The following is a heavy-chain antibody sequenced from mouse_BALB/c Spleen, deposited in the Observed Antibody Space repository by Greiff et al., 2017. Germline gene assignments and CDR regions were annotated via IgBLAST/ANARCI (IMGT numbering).Heavy chain of an antibody. J-gene: IGHJ1*01. Sequence: VQLQQSGAELVKPGASVKLSCKASGYTFTSYDINWVRQRPEQGLEWIGWLFPGDGSTKYNEKFKGKATLTTDKSSSTAYMQLSRLTSEDSAVYFCARRGEDYGNYGDWYVDVWGAGTTVTVSA. CDR2: LFPGDGST. CDR3: ARRGEDYGNYGDWYVDV. D-gene: IGHD2-1*01. CDR1: GYTFTSYD. V-gene: IGHV1-85*01.